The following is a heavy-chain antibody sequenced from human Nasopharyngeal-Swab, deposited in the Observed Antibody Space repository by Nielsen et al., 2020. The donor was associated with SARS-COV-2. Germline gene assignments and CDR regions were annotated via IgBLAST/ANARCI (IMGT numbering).Heavy chain of an antibody. CDR1: GGSISSYY. Sequence: SETLSLTCTVSGGSISSYYWSWIRQPPGKGLEWIGYIYYSGSTNHNPSLKSRVTISVDTSKNQFSLKLSSVTAADTAVYYCARGQLWLDYWGQGTLVTVSS. V-gene: IGHV4-59*01. CDR3: ARGQLWLDY. J-gene: IGHJ4*02. D-gene: IGHD5-18*01. CDR2: IYYSGST.